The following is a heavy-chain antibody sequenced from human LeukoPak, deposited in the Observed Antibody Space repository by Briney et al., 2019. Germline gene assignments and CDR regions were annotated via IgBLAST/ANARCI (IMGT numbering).Heavy chain of an antibody. V-gene: IGHV4-4*07. J-gene: IGHJ4*02. D-gene: IGHD3-16*01. CDR3: ARDLTARGSFDY. CDR2: NYPTGDT. CDR1: GVSVTNYY. Sequence: SETLSLTCSVSGVSVTNYYWSWVRQPAGKRLEWIGRNYPTGDTIYNPSLKSRVTMSVDMSKNHLSLKLPSVTAADAAVYYCARDLTARGSFDYWGQGILVSVSS.